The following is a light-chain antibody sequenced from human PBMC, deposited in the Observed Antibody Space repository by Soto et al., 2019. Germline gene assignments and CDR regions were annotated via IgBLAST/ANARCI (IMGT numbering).Light chain of an antibody. CDR2: GAS. CDR1: QSVGRN. Sequence: EIVMTQSPATLSVSPGERATLSCRASQSVGRNLAWYQQKPGQAPRLLISGASTRATDIPARFSGSGSGTEFTLTISSLQSEDFAVYFCQQRSNWPLTFGGGTKVEIK. CDR3: QQRSNWPLT. V-gene: IGKV3-15*01. J-gene: IGKJ4*01.